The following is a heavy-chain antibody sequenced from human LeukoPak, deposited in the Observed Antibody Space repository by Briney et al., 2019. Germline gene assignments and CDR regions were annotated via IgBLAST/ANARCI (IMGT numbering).Heavy chain of an antibody. D-gene: IGHD3-10*01. Sequence: GGSLRLSCAASGFTFSSYAMHWVRQAPGKGLEWVAVISYDGSNKYYADSVKGRFTISRDNSKNTLYLQMNSLRAEDTAVYYCARDRVVRGPIDYWGQGTLVTVSS. CDR2: ISYDGSNK. V-gene: IGHV3-30*04. J-gene: IGHJ4*02. CDR3: ARDRVVRGPIDY. CDR1: GFTFSSYA.